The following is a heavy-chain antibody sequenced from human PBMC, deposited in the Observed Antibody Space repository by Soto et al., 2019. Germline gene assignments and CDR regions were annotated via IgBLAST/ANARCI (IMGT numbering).Heavy chain of an antibody. CDR3: ARDSDYNRKYGSYYYGMDV. Sequence: PSETLSLTCTVSGGSISSYYWSWIRQPPGKGLEWIGYIYYSGSTNYNPSLKSRVTISVDTSKNQFSLKLSSVTAADTAVYYCARDSDYNRKYGSYYYGMDVCGQWTTVTFS. CDR1: GGSISSYY. J-gene: IGHJ6*02. V-gene: IGHV4-59*01. CDR2: IYYSGST. D-gene: IGHD1-7*01.